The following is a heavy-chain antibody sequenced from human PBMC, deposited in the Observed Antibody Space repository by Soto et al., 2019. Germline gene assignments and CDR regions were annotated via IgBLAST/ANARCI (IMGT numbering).Heavy chain of an antibody. CDR1: GDSISSGNKY. Sequence: SETLSLTCTVSGDSISSGNKYWSWIRQPPGKGLEWIGYIFSSGTTYYNPSLKSRLTMSLDASQNKFSLKLNSLTDADTALYFCARVPSPFDYYYAMDVWGQGTTVTSP. CDR3: ARVPSPFDYYYAMDV. D-gene: IGHD3-16*01. CDR2: IFSSGTT. V-gene: IGHV4-30-4*01. J-gene: IGHJ6*02.